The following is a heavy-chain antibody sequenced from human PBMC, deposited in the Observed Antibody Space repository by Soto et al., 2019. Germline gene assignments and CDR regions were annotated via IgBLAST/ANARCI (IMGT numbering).Heavy chain of an antibody. D-gene: IGHD1-20*01. Sequence: GGSLRLSCAASGFTFSNHAMHWVRQAPGKGLEWVANISYEGRNKYYADSVKGRITISRDNSKNTLYLQMNSLRDEDTAVYYCARDDNWYLDPWGQGTLVTVSS. CDR3: ARDDNWYLDP. V-gene: IGHV3-30*01. J-gene: IGHJ5*02. CDR2: ISYEGRNK. CDR1: GFTFSNHA.